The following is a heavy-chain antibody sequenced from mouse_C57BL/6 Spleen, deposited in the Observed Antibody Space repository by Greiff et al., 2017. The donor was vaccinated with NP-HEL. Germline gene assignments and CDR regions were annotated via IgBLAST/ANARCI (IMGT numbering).Heavy chain of an antibody. CDR3: TSYYDYDNY. CDR2: IDPETGGT. CDR1: GYTFTDYE. V-gene: IGHV1-15*01. Sequence: VQLQLSGAELVRPGASVTLSCKASGYTFTDYEMHWVKQTPVHGLEWIGAIDPETGGTAYNQKFKGKAILTADKSSSTAYMELRSLTSEDSAVYYCTSYYDYDNYWGQGTTLTVSS. J-gene: IGHJ2*01. D-gene: IGHD2-4*01.